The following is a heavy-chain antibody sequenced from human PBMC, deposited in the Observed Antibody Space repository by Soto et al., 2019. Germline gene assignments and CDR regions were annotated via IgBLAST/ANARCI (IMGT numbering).Heavy chain of an antibody. V-gene: IGHV1-3*04. J-gene: IGHJ4*02. CDR2: IHNGNGNT. CDR1: GYTFTNYA. Sequence: QVQLVQSGAEVKKPGASVKVSCKTSGYTFTNYAIYWVRQAPGQGLEWMGWIHNGNGNTKYSEKFQGRVTITNDTPATTASMELSSLKSEDTAVYYCARCPSCNGYYCPLDYWGQGTLVTVSS. D-gene: IGHD3-22*01. CDR3: ARCPSCNGYYCPLDY.